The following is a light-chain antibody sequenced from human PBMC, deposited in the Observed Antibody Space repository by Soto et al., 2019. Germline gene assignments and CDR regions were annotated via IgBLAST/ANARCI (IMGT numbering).Light chain of an antibody. CDR3: QQYGTSPASFT. J-gene: IGKJ3*01. Sequence: TQSPGTLSLSPGERATLSCRASQSVSSSYLAWYQQKPGQAPRLLIYGASSRATGIPDRFSGSGSGTEFTRTISRLEPEDFAVYYCQQYGTSPASFTFGPGTKVEIK. V-gene: IGKV3-20*01. CDR2: GAS. CDR1: QSVSSSY.